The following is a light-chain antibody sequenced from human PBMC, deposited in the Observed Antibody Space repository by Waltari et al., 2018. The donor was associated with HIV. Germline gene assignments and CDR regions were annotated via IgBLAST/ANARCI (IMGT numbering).Light chain of an antibody. CDR2: KDD. CDR3: QAWDTKNMV. V-gene: IGLV3-1*01. CDR1: QVGDKY. J-gene: IGLJ2*01. Sequence: SFHLTQPPSVYVSPGQPATITCSGDQVGDKYVSWYQQRPGQAPILVISKDDQRPSGIPDRFSASNSGKTATLTISASQSLDEADYYCQAWDTKNMVFGGGTKLT.